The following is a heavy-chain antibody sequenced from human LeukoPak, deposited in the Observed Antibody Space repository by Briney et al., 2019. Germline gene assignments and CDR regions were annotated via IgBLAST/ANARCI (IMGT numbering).Heavy chain of an antibody. CDR2: INLSGST. D-gene: IGHD6-13*01. Sequence: SETLSLTCAVNGGSFTGLYWNWIRQPPGKGLEWIGEINLSGSTSYNPSLKSRATISVDTSRNQFSLKLSSMTAADTAVYYCLVAAAALGSQHWGQGTLVTVSS. CDR1: GGSFTGLY. J-gene: IGHJ1*01. CDR3: LVAAAALGSQH. V-gene: IGHV4-34*01.